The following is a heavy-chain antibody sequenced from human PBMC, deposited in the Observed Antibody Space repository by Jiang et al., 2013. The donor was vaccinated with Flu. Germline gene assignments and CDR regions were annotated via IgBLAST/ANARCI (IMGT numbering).Heavy chain of an antibody. CDR2: MFYSGTT. V-gene: IGHV4-39*02. D-gene: IGHD2-2*01. CDR3: ARELFGYCTSPTCAPGAFDI. Sequence: GPGLVKPSETLPLTCTVSGGSISSSSYYWGWIRQPPGKGLEWIGSMFYSGTTYYNVSLKSRVTISVDTSKKQFSLKLTSVTAADTAVYYCARELFGYCTSPTCAPGAFDIWGQGTMVTVSS. CDR1: GGSISSSSYY. J-gene: IGHJ3*02.